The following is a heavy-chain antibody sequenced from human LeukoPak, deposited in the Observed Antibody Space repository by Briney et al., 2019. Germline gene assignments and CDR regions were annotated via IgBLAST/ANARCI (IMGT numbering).Heavy chain of an antibody. V-gene: IGHV1-18*01. J-gene: IGHJ4*02. CDR3: ARVSDTSMVTPGFDS. Sequence: ASVQVSCKTSGYNLNRYTITWVRQAPGQGLEWMGWDSTSNGDTNYAEKFQGRVTMTTETVTKTAYMELRRLRSGDTAMYFCARVSDTSMVTPGFDSWGQGTLVTVSS. CDR2: DSTSNGDT. D-gene: IGHD5-18*01. CDR1: GYNLNRYT.